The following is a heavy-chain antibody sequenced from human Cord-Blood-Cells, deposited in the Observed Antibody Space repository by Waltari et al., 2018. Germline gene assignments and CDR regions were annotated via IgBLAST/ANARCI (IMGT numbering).Heavy chain of an antibody. J-gene: IGHJ6*02. Sequence: QVQLVQSGAEVKKPGASVKVSCKASGYTFTSYGISWVRQAPGQGLEWMGGISAYNGNTNYAQRLRGKGTRPTDNSHTTAYRGLRGLGCADTSVVYCARDEAGGGSYYYYYYGMDVWGQGTTVTVSS. CDR3: ARDEAGGGSYYYYYYGMDV. CDR1: GYTFTSYG. V-gene: IGHV1-18*01. CDR2: ISAYNGNT. D-gene: IGHD1-26*01.